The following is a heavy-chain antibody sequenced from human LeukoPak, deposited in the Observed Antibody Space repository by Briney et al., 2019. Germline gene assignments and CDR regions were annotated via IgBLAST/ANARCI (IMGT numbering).Heavy chain of an antibody. V-gene: IGHV7-4-1*02. CDR3: ARTSDYGGNSGRGLHDY. Sequence: GASVTVSCKASGYTFTSYAMNWVRQAPGQGLEWMGWINTNTGNPTYAQGFTGRFVFSLDTSVSTAYLQISSLKAEDTAVYYCARTSDYGGNSGRGLHDYWGQGTLVTVSS. J-gene: IGHJ4*02. CDR1: GYTFTSYA. D-gene: IGHD4-23*01. CDR2: INTNTGNP.